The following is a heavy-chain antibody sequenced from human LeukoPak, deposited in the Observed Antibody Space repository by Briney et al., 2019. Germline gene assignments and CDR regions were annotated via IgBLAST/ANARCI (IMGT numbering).Heavy chain of an antibody. Sequence: SGPTLVKPTQTLTLTRTFSGFSLSTSGVGVGWIRQPPGKALEWLALIYWDDDKRYSPSLKSRLTITKDTSKNQVVLTMTNMDPVDTATYYCAHRRDYDILTGYPYNWFDPWGQGTLVTVSS. V-gene: IGHV2-5*02. CDR3: AHRRDYDILTGYPYNWFDP. J-gene: IGHJ5*02. CDR2: IYWDDDK. CDR1: GFSLSTSGVG. D-gene: IGHD3-9*01.